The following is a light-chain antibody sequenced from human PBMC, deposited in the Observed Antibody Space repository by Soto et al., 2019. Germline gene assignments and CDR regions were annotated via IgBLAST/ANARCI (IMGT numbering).Light chain of an antibody. CDR3: SSYAGSISLYV. V-gene: IGLV2-23*02. J-gene: IGLJ1*01. CDR1: SSDIGTYNL. CDR2: EVN. Sequence: QSVLTQPASVSGSPGQSITISCTGTSSDIGTYNLVSWYQQHPGKAPKLMIYEVNKRPSGVSDRFSGSKSGNTASLTISGLQAEDEVDYYCSSYAGSISLYVFGTGTNVT.